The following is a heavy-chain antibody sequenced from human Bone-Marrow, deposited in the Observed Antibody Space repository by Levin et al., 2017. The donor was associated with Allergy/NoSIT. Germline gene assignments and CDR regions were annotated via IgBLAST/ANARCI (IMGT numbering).Heavy chain of an antibody. J-gene: IGHJ4*02. CDR1: GFRFSDYW. V-gene: IGHV3-7*01. D-gene: IGHD5-24*01. CDR3: ARAVTIGTVDY. Sequence: GGSLRLSCAASGFRFSDYWMSWVRQAPGKGLEWVANINQDGSEKYYVDSVMDRFTISRDNAKNSLYLQMNSLRVEDTAVYYRARAVTIGTVDYWGQGTLVTVSS. CDR2: INQDGSEK.